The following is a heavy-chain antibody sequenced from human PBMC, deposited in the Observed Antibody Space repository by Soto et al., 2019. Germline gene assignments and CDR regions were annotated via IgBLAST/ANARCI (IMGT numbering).Heavy chain of an antibody. CDR1: GFTFSDYY. J-gene: IGHJ4*02. V-gene: IGHV3-11*01. CDR3: AKAMYSSKTDFDY. CDR2: ISSGSSTI. D-gene: IGHD6-13*01. Sequence: PGGSLRLSCVASGFTFSDYYMSWFRQAPGKGLEWVSYISSGSSTISYSDSVKGRFTISRDSAENSLYLQMNSLRAEDTAVYYCAKAMYSSKTDFDYWGQGTLATVSS.